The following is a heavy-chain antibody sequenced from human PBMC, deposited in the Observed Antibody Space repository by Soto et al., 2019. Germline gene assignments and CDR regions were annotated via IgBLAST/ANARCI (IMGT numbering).Heavy chain of an antibody. D-gene: IGHD6-13*01. Sequence: QVQLVESGGGVVQPGRSLRLSCAASGFTFSSYGMHWVRQAPGKGLEWVAVIWYDGSNKYYADSVKGRFTISRDNSKNTLYLQMNSLRAEDTAVYYCAREGGSSSWYDLRDYWGQGTLVTVSS. CDR1: GFTFSSYG. CDR3: AREGGSSSWYDLRDY. V-gene: IGHV3-33*01. CDR2: IWYDGSNK. J-gene: IGHJ4*02.